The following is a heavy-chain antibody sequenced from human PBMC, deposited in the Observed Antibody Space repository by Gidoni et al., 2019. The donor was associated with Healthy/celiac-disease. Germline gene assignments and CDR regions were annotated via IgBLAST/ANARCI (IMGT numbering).Heavy chain of an antibody. CDR1: GYTFTSYD. CDR2: KNPNSGNT. Sequence: QVQLVQSGADVKKPGASGKVSCKAAGYTFTSYDINWVRQSTGQGLEWMGWKNPNSGNTGYAQKFQGRVIMTSYTSISTAYMELSSLRSEDTAVYYCARNPVRGAEYFQHWGQGTLVTVSS. J-gene: IGHJ1*01. V-gene: IGHV1-8*01. CDR3: ARNPVRGAEYFQH. D-gene: IGHD6-19*01.